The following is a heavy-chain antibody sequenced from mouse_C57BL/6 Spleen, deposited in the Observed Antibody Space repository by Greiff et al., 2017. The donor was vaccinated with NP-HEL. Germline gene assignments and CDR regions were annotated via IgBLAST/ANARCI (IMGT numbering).Heavy chain of an antibody. V-gene: IGHV5-12*01. D-gene: IGHD1-1*01. J-gene: IGHJ4*01. Sequence: EVKVVESGGGLVQPGGSLKLSCAASGFTFSDYYMYWVRQTPEKRLEWVAYISNGGGSTYYPDTVKGRFTISRDNAKNTLYLQMSRLKSEDTAMYYCARHIHYYGSSPYYYAMDYWGQGTSVTVSS. CDR3: ARHIHYYGSSPYYYAMDY. CDR1: GFTFSDYY. CDR2: ISNGGGST.